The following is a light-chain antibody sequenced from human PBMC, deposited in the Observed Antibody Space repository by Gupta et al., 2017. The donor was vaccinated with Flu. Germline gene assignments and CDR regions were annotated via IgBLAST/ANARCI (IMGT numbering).Light chain of an antibody. Sequence: DIQMTQSPLSLSASVGDRVTITCRASQSISYWLAWFQQKPGKGPKLLIYQASVLQSGVPSRFSGSGSGAEFTLTISSLQPDDFATYYCQQDDSYSWTFGQGTKVEMK. CDR2: QAS. V-gene: IGKV1-5*03. J-gene: IGKJ1*01. CDR3: QQDDSYSWT. CDR1: QSISYW.